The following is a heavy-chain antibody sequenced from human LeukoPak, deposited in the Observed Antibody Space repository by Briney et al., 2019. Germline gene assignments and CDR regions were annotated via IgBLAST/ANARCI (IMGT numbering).Heavy chain of an antibody. CDR3: ARLGYSSGWDTYYFDY. V-gene: IGHV3-48*01. CDR2: ISSSSSTI. CDR1: GFTVSNKY. J-gene: IGHJ4*02. Sequence: GGSLRLSCAASGFTVSNKYMTWVRQAPGKGLEWVSYISSSSSTIYYADSVEGRFTISRDNAKNSLYLQMNSLRAEDTAVYYCARLGYSSGWDTYYFDYWGQGTLVTVSS. D-gene: IGHD6-19*01.